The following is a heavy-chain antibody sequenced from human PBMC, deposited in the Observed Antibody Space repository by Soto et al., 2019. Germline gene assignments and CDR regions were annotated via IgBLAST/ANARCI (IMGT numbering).Heavy chain of an antibody. V-gene: IGHV1-8*01. CDR1: GYTFTDYD. Sequence: QVRVVQSGAEVKKPGASVKVSCKPSGYTFTDYDINWVRQAPGQGLEWMGWVSPDHGNAGYARQFQGRITMTSDTSINTVFMELTNLRPEDTAVYYCAVTTGYWGQGTKVTVSS. J-gene: IGHJ4*02. D-gene: IGHD4-17*01. CDR3: AVTTGY. CDR2: VSPDHGNA.